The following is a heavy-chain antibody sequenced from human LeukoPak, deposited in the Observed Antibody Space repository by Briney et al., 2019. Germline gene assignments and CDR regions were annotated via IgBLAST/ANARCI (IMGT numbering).Heavy chain of an antibody. D-gene: IGHD1-26*01. CDR3: AGVVGSLYNWFDP. V-gene: IGHV4-38-2*02. J-gene: IGHJ5*02. Sequence: SETLSLTCTVSGYSISSGYYWGWIRQPPGKGLEWIGSIYHSGSTYYNPSLRSRVTISIDTSKNQFSLKLSSVTAADTAVYYCAGVVGSLYNWFDPWGQGTLVTVSS. CDR2: IYHSGST. CDR1: GYSISSGYY.